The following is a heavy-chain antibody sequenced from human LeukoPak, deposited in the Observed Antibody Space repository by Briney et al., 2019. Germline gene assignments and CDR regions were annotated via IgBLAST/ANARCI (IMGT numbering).Heavy chain of an antibody. CDR2: INPSGGST. J-gene: IGHJ5*02. D-gene: IGHD1-26*01. Sequence: ASVKVSCKASGYTFTSYYMHWVRQAPGQGLEWMGIINPSGGSTSYAQKFQGRVTMTRDTSTSTVYMELSSLRSEDTAVYYCAKDSGGIGARFDPWGQGTLVTVSS. CDR3: AKDSGGIGARFDP. CDR1: GYTFTSYY. V-gene: IGHV1-46*01.